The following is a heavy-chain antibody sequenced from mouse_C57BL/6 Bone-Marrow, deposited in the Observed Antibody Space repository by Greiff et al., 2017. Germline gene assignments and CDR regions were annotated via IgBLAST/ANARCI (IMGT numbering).Heavy chain of an antibody. V-gene: IGHV1-69*01. Sequence: QVQLQQPGAELVMPGASVKLSCKASGYTFTSYWMHWVKQRPGQGLEWIGEIDPSDSYTNYNQKFKGKSTLTVDKSSSTAYMQLSSLTSDDSAVYYCASVYYYGSTLFDYWGQGTTLTVSS. D-gene: IGHD1-1*01. CDR3: ASVYYYGSTLFDY. J-gene: IGHJ2*01. CDR1: GYTFTSYW. CDR2: IDPSDSYT.